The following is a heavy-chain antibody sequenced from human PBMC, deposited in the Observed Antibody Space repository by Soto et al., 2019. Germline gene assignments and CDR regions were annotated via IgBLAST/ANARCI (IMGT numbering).Heavy chain of an antibody. V-gene: IGHV3-53*01. CDR3: ARDYRRDGYNSYYFDY. CDR1: GFTVSSNY. D-gene: IGHD5-12*01. CDR2: IYSGGST. Sequence: GGSLRLSCAAFGFTVSSNYMSWVRQAPGKGLEWVSVIYSGGSTYYADSVKGRFTISRDNSKNTLYLQMNSLRAEDTAVYYCARDYRRDGYNSYYFDYWGQGTLVTVSS. J-gene: IGHJ4*02.